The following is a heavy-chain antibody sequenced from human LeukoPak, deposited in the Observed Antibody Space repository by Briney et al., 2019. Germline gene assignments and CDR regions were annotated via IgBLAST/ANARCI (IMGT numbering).Heavy chain of an antibody. V-gene: IGHV4-61*02. CDR1: GGSISSGSYY. J-gene: IGHJ2*01. CDR2: IYTSGST. Sequence: SETLSLTCTVSGGSISSGSYYWRWIRQPAGKGLEWIGRIYTSGSTNYNPSLKSRVTISVDTSKNQFSLKLSSVTAADTAVYYCARAYFDLWGRGTLVTVSS. CDR3: ARAYFDL.